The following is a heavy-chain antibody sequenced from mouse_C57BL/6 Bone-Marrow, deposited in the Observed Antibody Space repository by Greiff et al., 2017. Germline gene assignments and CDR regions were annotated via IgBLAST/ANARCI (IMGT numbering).Heavy chain of an antibody. CDR3: ARPHYYGSSPFAY. CDR2: ISSGGSYT. J-gene: IGHJ3*01. CDR1: GFTFSSYG. V-gene: IGHV5-6*01. Sequence: EVKVVESGGDLVKPGGSLKLSCAASGFTFSSYGMSWVRQTPDKRLEWVATISSGGSYTYYPDSVKGRFTISRDNAKNTLYLQMSSLKSEDTAMYYCARPHYYGSSPFAYWGQGTLVTVSA. D-gene: IGHD1-1*01.